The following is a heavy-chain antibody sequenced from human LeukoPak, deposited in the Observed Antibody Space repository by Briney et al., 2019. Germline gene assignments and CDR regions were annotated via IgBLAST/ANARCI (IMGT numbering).Heavy chain of an antibody. CDR1: GFTVSSNY. D-gene: IGHD6-6*01. J-gene: IGHJ6*02. Sequence: PGGSLRLSCAASGFTVSSNYMSWVRQAPGKGLEWVSVIYSGGSTYYADSVKGRFTISRDNSKNTLYLQMNSLRAEDTAVYYCARVSFIAARGGMDVWGQGTTVTVSS. CDR2: IYSGGST. V-gene: IGHV3-53*05. CDR3: ARVSFIAARGGMDV.